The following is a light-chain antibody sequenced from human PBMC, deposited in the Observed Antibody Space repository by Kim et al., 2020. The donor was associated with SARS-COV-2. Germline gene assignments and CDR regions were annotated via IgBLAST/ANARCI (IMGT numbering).Light chain of an antibody. V-gene: IGKV2-30*01. CDR1: QSRVYSDGNTY. J-gene: IGKJ1*01. Sequence: PASISCRASQSRVYSDGNTYLTWFHQRPGQSPRRLVYKVSSRDSGVPERFSGSGSGTDFTLKISRVEAEDVGIYYCMQGTHWTPTFGQGTEVDI. CDR3: MQGTHWTPT. CDR2: KVS.